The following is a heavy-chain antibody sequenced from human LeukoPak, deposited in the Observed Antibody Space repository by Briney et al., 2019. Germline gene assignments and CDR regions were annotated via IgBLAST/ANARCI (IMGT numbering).Heavy chain of an antibody. D-gene: IGHD3-10*01. CDR2: ISYDGSNK. CDR3: AKSQRGSSMVRGISYGMDV. V-gene: IGHV3-30*18. CDR1: GFTFSSYG. Sequence: GGSLRLSCAASGFTFSSYGMHWVRQAPGKGLEWVAVISYDGSNKYYADSVKGRFTISRDNSKNTLYLQVNSLRAEDTAVYYCAKSQRGSSMVRGISYGMDVWGQGTTVTVSS. J-gene: IGHJ6*02.